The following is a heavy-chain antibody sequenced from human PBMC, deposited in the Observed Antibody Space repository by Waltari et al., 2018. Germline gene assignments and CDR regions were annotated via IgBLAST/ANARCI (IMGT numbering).Heavy chain of an antibody. CDR3: AKGHDSSYYFDY. Sequence: EVQLLESGGGLVQPGGSLRLSCAASGFTFSSYAMRWVRQAPGKGLEWVSVIYSGGSTYYADSVKGRFTISRDNSKNTLYLQMNSLRAEDTAVYYCAKGHDSSYYFDYWGQGTLVTVSS. CDR1: GFTFSSYA. V-gene: IGHV3-23*03. D-gene: IGHD3-22*01. J-gene: IGHJ4*02. CDR2: IYSGGST.